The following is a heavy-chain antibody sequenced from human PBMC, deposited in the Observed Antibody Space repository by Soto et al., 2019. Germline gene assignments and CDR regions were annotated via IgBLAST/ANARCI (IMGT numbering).Heavy chain of an antibody. J-gene: IGHJ6*02. CDR3: ARGRVYSSSSSHYFYGMDV. Sequence: SVKVSCKASGGTFSSYAISWLRKAPGQGLEWMGGIIPIFGTANYAQKFQGRVTITADESTSTAYMELSSLRSEDTAVYYCARGRVYSSSSSHYFYGMDVWGQGTTVTVSS. D-gene: IGHD6-6*01. CDR2: IIPIFGTA. V-gene: IGHV1-69*01. CDR1: GGTFSSYA.